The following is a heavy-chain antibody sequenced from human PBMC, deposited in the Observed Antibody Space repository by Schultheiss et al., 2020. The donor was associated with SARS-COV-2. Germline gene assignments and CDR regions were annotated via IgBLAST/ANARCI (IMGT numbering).Heavy chain of an antibody. CDR2: ISGSGGST. CDR3: AKDPGYSGYDKPLDY. J-gene: IGHJ4*02. D-gene: IGHD5-12*01. Sequence: GGSLRLSCAASGFTFSNYAMNWVRQAPGMGLEWVSGISGSGGSTYYADSVKGRFTISRDNAKNSLYLQMNSLRAEDTAVYYCAKDPGYSGYDKPLDYWGQGTLVTVSS. CDR1: GFTFSNYA. V-gene: IGHV3-23*01.